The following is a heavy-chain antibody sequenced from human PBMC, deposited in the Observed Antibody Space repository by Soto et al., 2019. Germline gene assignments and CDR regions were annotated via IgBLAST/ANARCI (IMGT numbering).Heavy chain of an antibody. CDR1: GFTFSSYA. D-gene: IGHD3-10*01. CDR3: AREPRRITMVRGALDV. CDR2: ISYDGSNK. Sequence: GGSLRLSCAASGFTFSSYAMHWVRQAPGKGLEWVAVISYDGSNKYYADSVKGRFTISRDNSKNTLYLQMNSLRAEDTAVYYCAREPRRITMVRGALDVWGQGTTVTVSS. J-gene: IGHJ6*02. V-gene: IGHV3-30-3*01.